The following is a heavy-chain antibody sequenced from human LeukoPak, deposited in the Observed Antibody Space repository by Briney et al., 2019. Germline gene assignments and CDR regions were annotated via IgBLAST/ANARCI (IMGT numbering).Heavy chain of an antibody. CDR3: ARFSQQLAFDY. CDR1: GGSISSYY. CDR2: INHSGST. Sequence: SETLSLTCTVSGGSISSYYWSWIRQPPGKGLEWIGEINHSGSTNYNPSLKSRVTISVDTSKNQFSLKLSSVTAADTAVYYCARFSQQLAFDYWGQGTLVTVSS. V-gene: IGHV4-34*01. J-gene: IGHJ4*02. D-gene: IGHD6-13*01.